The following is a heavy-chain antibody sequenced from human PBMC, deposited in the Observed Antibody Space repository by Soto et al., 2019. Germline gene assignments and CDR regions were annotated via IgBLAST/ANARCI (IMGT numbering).Heavy chain of an antibody. V-gene: IGHV1-69*18. CDR3: ARDGGFGELKY. Sequence: QVQLVPSGAELKKPGSSVKVSCKASGDTFSGYPINWVRQAPGEGLEWMGRILPVFGTINDAQGFEGRVTFTADESTNTAYMELRGLLAEDTAVYYCARDGGFGELKYWGPGTLVTVSS. J-gene: IGHJ4*02. CDR1: GDTFSGYP. D-gene: IGHD3-10*01. CDR2: ILPVFGTI.